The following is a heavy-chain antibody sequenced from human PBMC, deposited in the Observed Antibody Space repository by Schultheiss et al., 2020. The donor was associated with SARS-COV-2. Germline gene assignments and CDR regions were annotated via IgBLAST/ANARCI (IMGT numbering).Heavy chain of an antibody. V-gene: IGHV3-21*04. CDR2: ISSSSSYI. J-gene: IGHJ4*02. Sequence: GESLKISCAASGFTFSSYSMNWVRQAPGKGLEWVSSISSSSSYIYYADSVKGRFTISRDNAKNSLYLQMNSLRAEDTAVYYCAREVAGMRVFDYWGQGTLVTVSS. CDR3: AREVAGMRVFDY. CDR1: GFTFSSYS. D-gene: IGHD6-19*01.